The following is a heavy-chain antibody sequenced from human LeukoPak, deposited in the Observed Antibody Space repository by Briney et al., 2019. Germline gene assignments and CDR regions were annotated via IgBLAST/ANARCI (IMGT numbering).Heavy chain of an antibody. J-gene: IGHJ4*02. CDR2: IIPIFGTA. Sequence: SVKVSCKASGGTFSSYAISWVRQAPGQGLEWMGGIIPIFGTANYAQKFQGRVTITADESTSTAYMELSSLRSEDTAVYYCARAGTAMSTLDYWARGTLVTVSS. CDR3: ARAGTAMSTLDY. D-gene: IGHD5-18*01. CDR1: GGTFSSYA. V-gene: IGHV1-69*13.